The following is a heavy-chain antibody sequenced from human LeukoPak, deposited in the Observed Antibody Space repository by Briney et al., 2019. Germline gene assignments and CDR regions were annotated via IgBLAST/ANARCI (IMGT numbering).Heavy chain of an antibody. J-gene: IGHJ4*02. V-gene: IGHV3-23*01. CDR3: GKRYTSGGSGGFFDY. CDR2: ITSSGGST. CDR1: GFTFSSYA. Sequence: PGGSLRLSCAASGFTFSSYAMHWVRQAPGKGLEWVSSITSSGGSTYYADSVKGRFTVSRDNSQNTLYLQMNSLRVEDTAIYYCGKRYTSGGSGGFFDYWGQGTLVTVSS. D-gene: IGHD3-10*01.